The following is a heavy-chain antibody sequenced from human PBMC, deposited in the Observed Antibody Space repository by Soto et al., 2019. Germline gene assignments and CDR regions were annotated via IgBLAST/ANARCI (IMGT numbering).Heavy chain of an antibody. Sequence: QVQLQESGPGLVNPSGTLSLTCAVSGGSLSYWMSWVRQPPGKGLEWIGEISQNGGTNYTPSLKSRVSISIDKSRNEISLKLTSVTAADTAVYYCAKHVTMSGTRGYDYWGQGSLVTVSS. V-gene: IGHV4-4*02. CDR2: ISQNGGT. CDR1: GGSLSYW. D-gene: IGHD3-3*01. J-gene: IGHJ4*02. CDR3: AKHVTMSGTRGYDY.